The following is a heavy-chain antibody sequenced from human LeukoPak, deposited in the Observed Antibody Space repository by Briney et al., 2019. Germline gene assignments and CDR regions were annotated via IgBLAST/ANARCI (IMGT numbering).Heavy chain of an antibody. CDR2: ISGSGGST. V-gene: IGHV3-23*01. J-gene: IGHJ3*02. CDR1: GFTFSSYA. CDR3: AKEWQYCGGDCYDAFDI. Sequence: GGSLRLSCAASGFTFSSYAMSWVRQAPGKGLERVSAISGSGGSTYYADSVKGRFTISRNNSKNTLYLQMNSLRAEDTAVYYCAKEWQYCGGDCYDAFDIWGQGTMVTVSS. D-gene: IGHD2-21*02.